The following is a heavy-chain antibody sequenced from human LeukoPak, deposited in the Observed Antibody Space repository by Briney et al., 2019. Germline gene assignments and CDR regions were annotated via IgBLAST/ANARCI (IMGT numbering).Heavy chain of an antibody. D-gene: IGHD3-22*01. CDR2: ISWNSGSI. V-gene: IGHV3-9*01. CDR3: AKDYYYDSSGYYYD. Sequence: GGSLRLSCAASGFTFDDYAMHWVRQAPGKGLEWVSGISWNSGSIGYADSVKGRLTISRDNAKNSLYLQMNSLRAEDTALYYCAKDYYYDSSGYYYDWGQGTLVTVSS. J-gene: IGHJ4*02. CDR1: GFTFDDYA.